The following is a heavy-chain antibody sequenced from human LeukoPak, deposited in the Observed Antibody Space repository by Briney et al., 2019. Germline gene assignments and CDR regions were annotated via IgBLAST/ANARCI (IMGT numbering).Heavy chain of an antibody. CDR1: GGSISSSSYY. CDR2: IYYSGST. Sequence: PSETLSLTCTVSGGSISSSSYYWGWIRQPPGKGLEWIGSIYYSGSTYYNPSLKSRVTISVDTSKNQFSLKLSSVTAADTAVHYCATSYGSGSYYNILPDYWGQGTLVTVSS. CDR3: ATSYGSGSYYNILPDY. J-gene: IGHJ4*02. V-gene: IGHV4-39*01. D-gene: IGHD3-10*01.